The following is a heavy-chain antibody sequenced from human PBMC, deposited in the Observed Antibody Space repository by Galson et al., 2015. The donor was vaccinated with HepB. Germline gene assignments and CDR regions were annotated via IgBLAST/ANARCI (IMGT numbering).Heavy chain of an antibody. J-gene: IGHJ6*02. CDR2: IIPILGIA. CDR1: GGTFSSYT. V-gene: IGHV1-69*02. CDR3: ARANSSYIVVVPVNSDYYYYGMDV. Sequence: SVKVSCKASGGTFSSYTISWVRQAPGQGLEWMGRIIPILGIANYAQKFQGRVTITADKSTSTAYMELSSLRSEDTAVYYCARANSSYIVVVPVNSDYYYYGMDVWGQGTTVTVSS. D-gene: IGHD2-2*01.